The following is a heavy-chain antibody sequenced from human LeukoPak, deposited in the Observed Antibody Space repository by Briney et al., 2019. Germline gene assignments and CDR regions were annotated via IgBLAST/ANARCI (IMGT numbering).Heavy chain of an antibody. CDR3: ARGEGGRFDY. CDR2: INHSGST. V-gene: IGHV4-34*01. J-gene: IGHJ4*02. D-gene: IGHD1-26*01. CDR1: GGSFSGYY. Sequence: SETLSLTCAVYGGSFSGYYWSWIRQPPGKGLEWIGEINHSGSTNYNPSLKSRVTISVDKSKNHFSLKLSSVTAADTAVYYCARGEGGRFDYWGQGTLVTVSS.